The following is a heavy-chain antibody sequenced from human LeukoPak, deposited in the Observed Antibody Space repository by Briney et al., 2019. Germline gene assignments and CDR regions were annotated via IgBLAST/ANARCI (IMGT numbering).Heavy chain of an antibody. Sequence: ASVQVSCKASGCTFSSYAISWVRQGPGQGLEWMGGIIPIFGRADYVQRFQGRVTITTDESTSTAYVELSSLRSDDRDVCYCARESCSSTSCYTDWVDPWGQGTLVTVSS. CDR3: ARESCSSTSCYTDWVDP. V-gene: IGHV1-69*05. J-gene: IGHJ5*02. CDR2: IIPIFGRA. D-gene: IGHD2-2*02. CDR1: GCTFSSYA.